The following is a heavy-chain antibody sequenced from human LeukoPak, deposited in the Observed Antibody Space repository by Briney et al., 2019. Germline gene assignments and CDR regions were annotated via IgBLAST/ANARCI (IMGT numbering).Heavy chain of an antibody. V-gene: IGHV1-2*02. J-gene: IGHJ4*02. CDR2: INPNCGGT. CDR3: ATSYCSGGSCYLFDY. Sequence: ASVKVSCKASGYTFTGYYMHWVRQAPGQGLEWMGWINPNCGGTNYAQKFQGRVTMTRDTSISTAYMELSRLRSDDTAVYYCATSYCSGGSCYLFDYWGQGTLVTVSS. CDR1: GYTFTGYY. D-gene: IGHD2-15*01.